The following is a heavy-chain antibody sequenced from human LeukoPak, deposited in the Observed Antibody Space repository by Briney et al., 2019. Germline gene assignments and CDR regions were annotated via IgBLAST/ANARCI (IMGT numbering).Heavy chain of an antibody. CDR1: GGTFSSYA. J-gene: IGHJ6*04. D-gene: IGHD2-21*01. V-gene: IGHV1-69*06. Sequence: GASVKVSCKASGGTFSSYAISWVRQAPGQGLEWMGGIIPIFGTANYAQKFQGRVTITADKSTSTAYMELSSLRSEDTAVYYCARAGGLQGGCYYYYGMDVWGKGTTVTVSS. CDR2: IIPIFGTA. CDR3: ARAGGLQGGCYYYYGMDV.